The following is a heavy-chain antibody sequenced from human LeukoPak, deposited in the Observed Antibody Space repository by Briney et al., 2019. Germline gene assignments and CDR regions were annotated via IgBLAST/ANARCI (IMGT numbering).Heavy chain of an antibody. Sequence: SETLSLTCTVSGYSLSSGYYWGWIRPPPGKGLEWSGSIYHSGSTYYNPSLKSRVTISVDTSKNQSSLKLSSVTAADTAVYYCARADYSSTWSHDYYYMDVWGKGTTVTVSS. J-gene: IGHJ6*03. CDR3: ARADYSSTWSHDYYYMDV. CDR2: IYHSGST. D-gene: IGHD6-13*01. CDR1: GYSLSSGYY. V-gene: IGHV4-38-2*02.